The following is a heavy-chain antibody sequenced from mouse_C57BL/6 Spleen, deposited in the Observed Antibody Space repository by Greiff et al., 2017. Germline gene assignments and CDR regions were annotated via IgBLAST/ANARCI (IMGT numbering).Heavy chain of an antibody. V-gene: IGHV1-7*01. Sequence: VKLLESGAELAKPGASVKLSCTASGYTFTSYWMPWVNQRPGKGLEWIGYINPSRGYTKYNPKFKDKATLTADKSSSTAYMQLSSLTDEDSAVYYCARERDDGYYWFADWGQGTLVTVSA. CDR1: GYTFTSYW. CDR2: INPSRGYT. CDR3: ARERDDGYYWFAD. D-gene: IGHD2-3*01. J-gene: IGHJ3*01.